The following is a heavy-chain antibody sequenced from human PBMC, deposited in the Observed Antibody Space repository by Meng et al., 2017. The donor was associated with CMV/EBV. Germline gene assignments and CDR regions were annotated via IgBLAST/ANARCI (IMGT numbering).Heavy chain of an antibody. CDR2: IIPVLGIA. V-gene: IGHV1-69*02. Sequence: QVQLVQSGAEVKKPGSSVKVSCKASGGTSNTYAITWVRQAPGQGLEWMGRIIPVLGIAIYAQKFQGRVIITADTSTSTAYMELSSLRSEDTAMYYCTRNGFPEGGYYFDYWGQGTLVTVSS. J-gene: IGHJ4*02. D-gene: IGHD2-15*01. CDR3: TRNGFPEGGYYFDY. CDR1: GGTSNTYA.